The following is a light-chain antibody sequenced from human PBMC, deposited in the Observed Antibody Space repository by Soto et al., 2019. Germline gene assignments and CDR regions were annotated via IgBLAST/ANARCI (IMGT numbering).Light chain of an antibody. Sequence: DIQMTHSPSSLSASVGDRATITCRASQGISYYLAWYQQKPGKVPKLMIYTASTLQSGVPSRFSGSAYGTAFTLPISSLQPDVVATYYYQNYNSAPHDFGQGTNVDIK. V-gene: IGKV1-27*01. CDR1: QGISYY. CDR2: TAS. J-gene: IGKJ1*01. CDR3: QNYNSAPHD.